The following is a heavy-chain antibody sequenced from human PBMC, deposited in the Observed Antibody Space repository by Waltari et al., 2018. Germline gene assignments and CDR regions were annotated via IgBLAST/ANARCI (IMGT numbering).Heavy chain of an antibody. Sequence: QVEESGGGVVQPGGSLRLSCVASGYPFNNSGMHWVRQAPGKGLEWLAVISSDGSGKYYADSVKGRFTMSRDNSKKMVYLQMNSLRPEDTAVYYCAKAGGIYNYPLDPWGQGTLVTVSA. D-gene: IGHD1-26*01. V-gene: IGHV3-30*18. CDR3: AKAGGIYNYPLDP. CDR2: ISSDGSGK. CDR1: GYPFNNSG. J-gene: IGHJ5*02.